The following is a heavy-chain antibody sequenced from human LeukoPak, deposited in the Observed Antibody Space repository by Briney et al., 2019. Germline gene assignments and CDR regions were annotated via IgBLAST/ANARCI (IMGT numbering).Heavy chain of an antibody. CDR2: IIPIFGTA. Sequence: AASVKVSCKASGGTFSSYAISWVRQAPGRGLEWMGGIIPIFGTANYAQKFQGRVTITADESTSTAYMELSSLRSEDTAVYYCARGVTMVRGVIIPRDRVWFDPWGQGTLVTVSS. D-gene: IGHD3-10*01. CDR1: GGTFSSYA. V-gene: IGHV1-69*13. CDR3: ARGVTMVRGVIIPRDRVWFDP. J-gene: IGHJ5*02.